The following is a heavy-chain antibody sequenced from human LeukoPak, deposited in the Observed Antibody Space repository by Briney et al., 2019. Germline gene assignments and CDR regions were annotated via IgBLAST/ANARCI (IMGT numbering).Heavy chain of an antibody. D-gene: IGHD3-10*01. J-gene: IGHJ6*02. CDR3: ARAPVHPYGMDV. V-gene: IGHV3-33*01. CDR2: ILYGGSNK. Sequence: GRSLTHSRAPSGFNFRSYGMLGLRQPPGKGLECVAVILYGGSNKYYADSVKGRFTISRDNSKNTLYLQMNSLRAEDTAVYYCARAPVHPYGMDVWGQGTTVTVSS. CDR1: GFNFRSYG.